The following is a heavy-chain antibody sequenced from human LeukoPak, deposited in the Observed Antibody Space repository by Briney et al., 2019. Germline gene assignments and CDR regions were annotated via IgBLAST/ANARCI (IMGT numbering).Heavy chain of an antibody. CDR1: GFTFSSYA. D-gene: IGHD1-26*01. Sequence: GGSLRLSCAASGFTFSSYAMSWVRQAPGKGLEWVSGITGSGGSTYYVDSVKGRFTISRDNSNNTLYLQMNSLRAEDTAVYFCAKSSPSTFYSGTDFWGQGTLVTVSS. J-gene: IGHJ4*02. V-gene: IGHV3-23*01. CDR2: ITGSGGST. CDR3: AKSSPSTFYSGTDF.